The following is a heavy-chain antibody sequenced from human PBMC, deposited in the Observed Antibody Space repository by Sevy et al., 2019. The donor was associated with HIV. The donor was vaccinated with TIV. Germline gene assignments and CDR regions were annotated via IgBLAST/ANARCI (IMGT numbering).Heavy chain of an antibody. J-gene: IGHJ4*02. CDR2: ISTSSNTV. CDR3: ASSVLGHCSSTSCYQYYFDY. Sequence: GGSLRLSCAASGFTFSSYSMNWVRQAPGKGLEWVSYISTSSNTVYYADSVKGRFTISRDNAKNPLYLQMNSLRDEDTAVYYGASSVLGHCSSTSCYQYYFDYWGQGTLVTVSS. V-gene: IGHV3-48*02. D-gene: IGHD2-2*01. CDR1: GFTFSSYS.